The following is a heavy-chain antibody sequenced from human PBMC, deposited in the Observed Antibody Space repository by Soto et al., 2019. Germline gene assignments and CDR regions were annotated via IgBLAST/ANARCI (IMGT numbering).Heavy chain of an antibody. D-gene: IGHD7-27*01. CDR3: ARLTGGDAFDI. CDR2: IYYSGST. Sequence: ETLSLTCTVSGDSISNSDYYWNWIRQPPGKGLEWIGYIYYSGSTNYNPSLKSRVTISVDTSKNQFSLKLSSVTAADTAVYYCARLTGGDAFDIWGQGTMVTVSS. CDR1: GDSISNSDYY. J-gene: IGHJ3*02. V-gene: IGHV4-61*08.